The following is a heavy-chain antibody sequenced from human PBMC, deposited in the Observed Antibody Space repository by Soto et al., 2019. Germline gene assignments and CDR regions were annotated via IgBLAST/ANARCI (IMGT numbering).Heavy chain of an antibody. Sequence: QVQLQQWGAGLLKPSETLSLTCAIYGGSFSGYYWSWIRQPPGKGLEWIGEINHSGSTNYNPSLKSRVAMSVDTYKHQFSLKLSSVTAADMAVYYCAAAVARGWFDPWGQGTLVTVSS. CDR3: AAAVARGWFDP. V-gene: IGHV4-34*02. CDR2: INHSGST. D-gene: IGHD6-19*01. J-gene: IGHJ5*02. CDR1: GGSFSGYY.